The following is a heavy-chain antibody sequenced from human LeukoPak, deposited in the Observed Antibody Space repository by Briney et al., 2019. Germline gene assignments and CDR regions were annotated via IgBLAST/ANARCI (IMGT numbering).Heavy chain of an antibody. CDR3: ARTAARRFDY. D-gene: IGHD6-6*01. V-gene: IGHV1-46*01. Sequence: RASVKVSCKASGYTFPSYFMHWVRQAPGQGLEWMGIINPTGGSTTYAQKFQGRVTMTRDTSTSTAYMELSSLRSDDTAVYYCARTAARRFDYWGQGTLVTVSS. J-gene: IGHJ4*02. CDR1: GYTFPSYF. CDR2: INPTGGST.